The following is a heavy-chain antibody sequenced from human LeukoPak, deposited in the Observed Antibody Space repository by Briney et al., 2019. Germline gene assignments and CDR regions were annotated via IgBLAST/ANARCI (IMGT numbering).Heavy chain of an antibody. J-gene: IGHJ4*02. CDR1: GFTFSSYE. Sequence: GGSLRLSCAASGFTFSSYEMNWVRQAPGKGLEWVSSISSSSSYIYYADSVKGRFTISRDNAKNSLYLQMNSLRAEDTAVYYCAGKDEYSSSSFDYWGQGTLVTVSS. D-gene: IGHD6-6*01. V-gene: IGHV3-21*01. CDR2: ISSSSSYI. CDR3: AGKDEYSSSSFDY.